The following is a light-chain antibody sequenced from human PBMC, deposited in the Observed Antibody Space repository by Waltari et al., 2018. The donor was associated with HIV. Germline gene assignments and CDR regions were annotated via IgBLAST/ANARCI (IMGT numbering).Light chain of an antibody. J-gene: IGKJ4*01. CDR1: QSISTN. V-gene: IGKV3-15*01. Sequence: EIVMTQSPATLSVFPGERATLSCRASQSISTNLAWYQQKPGQAPRPLIYGASTRATGIPARFSGTGSGTEFTLTISSLQSEDFAVYYCQQYDDWPPLIFGGGTRVEIK. CDR3: QQYDDWPPLI. CDR2: GAS.